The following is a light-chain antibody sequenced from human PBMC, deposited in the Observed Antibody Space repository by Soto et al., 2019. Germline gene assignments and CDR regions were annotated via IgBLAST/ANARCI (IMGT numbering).Light chain of an antibody. CDR3: QHFNNWPHLPA. V-gene: IGKV3-15*01. CDR1: QAVGSN. J-gene: IGKJ4*01. CDR2: DSS. Sequence: IVLTQSPATLSVSPGERATLSCRASQAVGSNLAWYQQRHGQAPRLLIYDSSTRATGTPHRYSGVGSGSDFNLTLSSLQPDDFAFYYCQHFNNWPHLPAFGGGTKLAIK.